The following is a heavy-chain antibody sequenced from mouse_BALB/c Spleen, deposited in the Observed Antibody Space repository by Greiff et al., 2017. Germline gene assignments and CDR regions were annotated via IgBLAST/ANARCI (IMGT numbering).Heavy chain of an antibody. CDR2: IFPGDGST. V-gene: IGHV1-85*01. D-gene: IGHD1-1*01. CDR3: ARYNYGSSYDYAMGY. CDR1: GYTFTSYD. Sequence: QVHVKQSGAELVKPGASVKLSCKASGYTFTSYDINWVRQRPEQGLEWIGWIFPGDGSTKYNEKFKGKATLTLDKSSSTASMELSSLTSEDSAVYYCARYNYGSSYDYAMGYGGQGTSVTVSS. J-gene: IGHJ4*01.